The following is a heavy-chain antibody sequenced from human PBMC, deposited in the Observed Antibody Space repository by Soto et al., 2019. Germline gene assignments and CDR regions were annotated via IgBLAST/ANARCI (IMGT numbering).Heavy chain of an antibody. J-gene: IGHJ4*02. CDR1: GLTFSSYW. V-gene: IGHV3-7*01. CDR2: IKQDGSEK. CDR3: ARNWITVTTGYFDY. Sequence: EVQLVESGGGLVQPGGSLRLSCEASGLTFSSYWLSWVRQAQGKGREGVANIKQDGSEKYYVDSVKGRFTISRDNAKNSLYLQMNSLRAEDTAVYYCARNWITVTTGYFDYWGQGTLVTVSS. D-gene: IGHD4-17*01.